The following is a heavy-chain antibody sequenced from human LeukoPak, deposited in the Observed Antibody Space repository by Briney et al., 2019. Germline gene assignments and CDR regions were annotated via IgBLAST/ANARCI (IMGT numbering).Heavy chain of an antibody. Sequence: SETLSLTCAVYGGSFSGYYWSWIRQPPGKGLEWIGEINHSGSTNYNPSLKSRVTISVDTSKNQFSLKLSSVTAADTAVYYCARRPRIAAASNWFDPWGQGTLVTVSS. D-gene: IGHD6-13*01. CDR2: INHSGST. J-gene: IGHJ5*02. V-gene: IGHV4-34*01. CDR3: ARRPRIAAASNWFDP. CDR1: GGSFSGYY.